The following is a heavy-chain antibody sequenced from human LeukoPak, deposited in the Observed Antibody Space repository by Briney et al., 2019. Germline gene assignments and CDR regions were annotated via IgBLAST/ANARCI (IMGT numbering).Heavy chain of an antibody. D-gene: IGHD1-14*01. CDR1: GYTFTSYG. J-gene: IGHJ5*02. CDR3: ARDGPWRTNPPNWFDP. CDR2: ISAYNGNT. Sequence: ASVKVSCKASGYTFTSYGISWVRQAPGQGLECMGWISAYNGNTNYAQKLQGRVTMTTDTSTSTAYMELRSLRSDDTAVYYCARDGPWRTNPPNWFDPWGQGTLVTVSS. V-gene: IGHV1-18*01.